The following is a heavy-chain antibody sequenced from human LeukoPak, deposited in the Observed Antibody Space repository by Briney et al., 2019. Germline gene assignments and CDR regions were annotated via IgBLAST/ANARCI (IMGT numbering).Heavy chain of an antibody. CDR2: VSYDGSIK. CDR1: GFTFSRYP. CDR3: AAWRGYDSGSFSGPLDY. D-gene: IGHD3-10*01. V-gene: IGHV3-30-3*01. J-gene: IGHJ4*02. Sequence: PGRSLSLSCAASGFTFSRYPMHWVRQAPGKGLEWVAVVSYDGSIKSYADSVKGRFTISRDNPRNTLYLQMNSLRGEDTAIYYCAAWRGYDSGSFSGPLDYWGQGTLVLVSS.